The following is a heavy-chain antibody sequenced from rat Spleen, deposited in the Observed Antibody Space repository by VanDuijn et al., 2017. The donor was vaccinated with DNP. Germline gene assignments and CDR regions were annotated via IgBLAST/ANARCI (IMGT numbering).Heavy chain of an antibody. CDR2: TSYSGST. J-gene: IGHJ2*01. CDR3: ARWTRYFDY. V-gene: IGHV3-1*01. CDR1: GXSIXXXY. Sequence: EVQLQESGXGLVKPSXXLSLTXXVTGXSIXXXYWGWIRKFPGNKMEYIGHTSYSGSTNYNPSRKSRISITRDTSKNHFFLHLNSVTSEDTATYYCARWTRYFDYWGQGVMVTVSS. D-gene: IGHD1-7*01.